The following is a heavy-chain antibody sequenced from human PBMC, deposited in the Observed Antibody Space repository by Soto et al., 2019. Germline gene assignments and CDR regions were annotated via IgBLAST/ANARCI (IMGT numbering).Heavy chain of an antibody. CDR3: ARDGSRGIVVVPAAIGWFDP. Sequence: QVQLQESGPGLVKPSQTLSLTCTVSGGSISSGGYYWSWIRQHPGKGLEWIGYIYYSGSTYYNPSLKSRVTISVDTSKTQSSLKLSSVTAADTAVYYCARDGSRGIVVVPAAIGWFDPWGQGTLVTVSS. D-gene: IGHD2-2*01. CDR2: IYYSGST. V-gene: IGHV4-31*03. CDR1: GGSISSGGYY. J-gene: IGHJ5*02.